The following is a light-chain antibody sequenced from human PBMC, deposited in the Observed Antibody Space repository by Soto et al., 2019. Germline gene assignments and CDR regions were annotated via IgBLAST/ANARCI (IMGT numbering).Light chain of an antibody. V-gene: IGKV1-39*01. CDR1: QSISSC. CDR3: QQIYVAPVT. J-gene: IGKJ1*01. CDR2: AAS. Sequence: DIQMTQSPSSLSASAGDRVTITCRASQSISSCLNWYQQKPGKAPKLLIYAASNLQSGVPSRFSGSESGTDFILTISSLQPEDFATYYCQQIYVAPVTFGQGTKVEIK.